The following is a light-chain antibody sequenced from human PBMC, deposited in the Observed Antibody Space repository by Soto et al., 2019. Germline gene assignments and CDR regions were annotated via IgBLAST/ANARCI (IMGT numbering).Light chain of an antibody. CDR1: QSLSYW. CDR2: KAS. J-gene: IGKJ3*01. V-gene: IGKV1-5*03. CDR3: QQYNKGFT. Sequence: DIQMTQSPSTLSASVGDTVTITCRASQSLSYWLAWYQQKPGQAPKLLIHKASTLESGVPSRFSGSGSGTEFTLTISSLQSEDFAVYYCQQYNKGFTFGPGTKVDIK.